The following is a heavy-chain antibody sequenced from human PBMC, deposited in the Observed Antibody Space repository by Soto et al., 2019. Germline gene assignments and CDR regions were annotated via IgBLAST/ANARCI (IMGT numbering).Heavy chain of an antibody. CDR1: GGSISSSSYY. Sequence: PSATLSLTCTVSGGSISSSSYYWGWIRQPPGKGLEWIGSIYYSGSTYYNPSLKSRVTISVDTSKNQFSLKLSSVTAADTAVYYCARLSSDFWSGSLYGMDVWGQGTTVTVSS. V-gene: IGHV4-39*01. J-gene: IGHJ6*02. CDR3: ARLSSDFWSGSLYGMDV. D-gene: IGHD3-3*01. CDR2: IYYSGST.